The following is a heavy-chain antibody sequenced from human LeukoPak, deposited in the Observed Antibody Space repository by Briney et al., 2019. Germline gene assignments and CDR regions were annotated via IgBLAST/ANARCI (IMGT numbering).Heavy chain of an antibody. CDR1: GDSVSSNSAT. J-gene: IGHJ3*02. CDR3: ARGRAVTGHALDI. V-gene: IGHV6-1*01. CDR2: TCYRSKWYN. Sequence: KHSQTLSLTCAISGDSVSSNSATWNWIRQSPSRGLEWLGRTCYRSKWYNDYPVSVKSRIIINPDTSKNQFSLQLNSVTPEDTAVYYCARGRAVTGHALDIWGQGTMVTVSS. D-gene: IGHD6-19*01.